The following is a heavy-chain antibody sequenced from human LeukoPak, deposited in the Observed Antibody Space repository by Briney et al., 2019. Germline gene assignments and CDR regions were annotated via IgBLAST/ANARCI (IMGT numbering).Heavy chain of an antibody. CDR1: GFTFDGYA. CDR3: AKGGSYYYYMDV. V-gene: IGHV3-9*01. D-gene: IGHD3-16*01. CDR2: ISWNSGSI. J-gene: IGHJ6*03. Sequence: GGSLRLSCAASGFTFDGYAMHWVRQAPGKGLEWVSGISWNSGSIGYADSVKGRFTISRDNAKNSLYLQMNSLRAEDTALYYCAKGGSYYYYMDVWGKGTTVTVSS.